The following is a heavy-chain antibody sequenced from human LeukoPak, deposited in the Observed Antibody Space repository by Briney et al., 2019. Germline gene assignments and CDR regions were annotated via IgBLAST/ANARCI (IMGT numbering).Heavy chain of an antibody. J-gene: IGHJ5*02. CDR1: GGSISSYH. CDR3: ARGRRWLLRTGFDP. V-gene: IGHV4-59*12. CDR2: IYYSGST. Sequence: SETLSLTCTVSGGSISSYHWSWIRQPPGKGLECIGYIYYSGSTNYNPSLKSRVTISVDTSKNQFSLKLSSVTAADTAVYYCARGRRWLLRTGFDPWGQGTLVTVSS. D-gene: IGHD2-15*01.